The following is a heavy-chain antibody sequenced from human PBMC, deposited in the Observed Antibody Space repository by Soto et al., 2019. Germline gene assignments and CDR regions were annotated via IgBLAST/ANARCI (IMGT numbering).Heavy chain of an antibody. CDR3: TLNHCAGGGCYDRDY. V-gene: IGHV4-31*11. J-gene: IGHJ1*01. CDR1: DESVTSPGNY. Sequence: VQLQESGPGLVKPSQTLSLTCAVSDESVTSPGNYWNWIRQRQDPGLKWIGYFSSGGSPFYNPSLQSRVSLSLDTSNNLFSLTLNSVTAADTAVYYCTLNHCAGGGCYDRDYWGQGTRVTVSS. CDR2: FSSGGSP. D-gene: IGHD2-15*01.